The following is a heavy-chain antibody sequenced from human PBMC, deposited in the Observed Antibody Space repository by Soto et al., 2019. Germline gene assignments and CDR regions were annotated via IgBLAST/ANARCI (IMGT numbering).Heavy chain of an antibody. D-gene: IGHD3-10*01. CDR3: ANGIGRDGDEFEY. CDR2: MSSDGTYK. J-gene: IGHJ4*02. V-gene: IGHV3-30*18. CDR1: GFTFRNYD. Sequence: GGSLRLSCAASGFTFRNYDMHWVRQAPGKGLEWVSSMSSDGTYKYYADSVKARFTISRDNSKNTLYLQMNSLGAEDTAVFYCANGIGRDGDEFEYWGQGTLVTVSS.